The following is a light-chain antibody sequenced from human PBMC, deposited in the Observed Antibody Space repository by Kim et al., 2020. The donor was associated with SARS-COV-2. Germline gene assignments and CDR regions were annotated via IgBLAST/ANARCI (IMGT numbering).Light chain of an antibody. CDR1: RLGDRY. Sequence: SYELTQPPSVSVSPGQTASITCSGDRLGDRYTSWYQQKPGQSPVVVIYKDRKRPSGIPERFSGSNFGNTATLTISGTQAMDEADYYCQAWDNTVVFGGGTQLTVL. J-gene: IGLJ2*01. V-gene: IGLV3-1*01. CDR2: KDR. CDR3: QAWDNTVV.